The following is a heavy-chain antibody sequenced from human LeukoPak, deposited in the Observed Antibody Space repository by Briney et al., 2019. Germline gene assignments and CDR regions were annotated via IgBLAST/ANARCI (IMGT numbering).Heavy chain of an antibody. CDR3: AGHHPRNTVDC. Sequence: SETLSLTCTGSGGSISSYYWSWLRQPPGKGQQWLAYISDVGSINYNPSLKSRVTISLDTSKNQFSLKLSSVTAADTAVYYCAGHHPRNTVDCWGQVALVTGSS. J-gene: IGHJ4*02. V-gene: IGHV4-59*08. D-gene: IGHD2/OR15-2a*01. CDR1: GGSISSYY. CDR2: ISDVGSI.